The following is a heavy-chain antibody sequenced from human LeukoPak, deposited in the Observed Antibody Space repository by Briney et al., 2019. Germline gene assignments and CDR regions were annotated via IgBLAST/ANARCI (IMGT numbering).Heavy chain of an antibody. CDR1: GYTFTSYG. Sequence: ASVKVSCKASGYTFTSYGIIWVRQAPGQGLKWMGWISAYNGNTNYAQKLQGRVTMTTDTSTSTAYMELRSLRSDDTPVYYCARFQPFDWLLIYWGQGTLVTVSS. D-gene: IGHD3-9*01. CDR3: ARFQPFDWLLIY. CDR2: ISAYNGNT. V-gene: IGHV1-18*01. J-gene: IGHJ4*02.